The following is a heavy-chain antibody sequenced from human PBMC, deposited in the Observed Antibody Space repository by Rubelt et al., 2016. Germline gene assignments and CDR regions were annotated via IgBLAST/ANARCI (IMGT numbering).Heavy chain of an antibody. D-gene: IGHD1-26*01. J-gene: IGHJ3*02. V-gene: IGHV4-61*01. CDR2: IFYDGNT. Sequence: QVQLKGSGPGLVKPTETLSLTCVVSGGSVNNARYYWTWVRQPPGKGLEWIGYIFYDGNTNYNPSLSSRLTMSLDTSKNQFSLKLSSVATADTAIYYCARYHGINGSPDAIDIWGQGTLVTVSS. CDR3: ARYHGINGSPDAIDI. CDR1: GGSVNNARYY.